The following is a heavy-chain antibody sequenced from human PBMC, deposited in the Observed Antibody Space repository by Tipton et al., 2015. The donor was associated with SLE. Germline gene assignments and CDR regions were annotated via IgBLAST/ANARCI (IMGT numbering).Heavy chain of an antibody. CDR1: DFTFTYAW. CDR2: IKSKTDGGTT. V-gene: IGHV3-15*07. D-gene: IGHD1-1*01. CDR3: NTVEAATGRDY. Sequence: VQLVQSGGGLVKPGGSLRLSCVASDFTFTYAWMNWVRPAPGTGLVWVGRIKSKTDGGTTDYAATVKGRCTISRDDSKTTLYQQMNGLKTEGTAVYSCNTVEAATGRDYWGQRTLVTVAS. J-gene: IGHJ4*02.